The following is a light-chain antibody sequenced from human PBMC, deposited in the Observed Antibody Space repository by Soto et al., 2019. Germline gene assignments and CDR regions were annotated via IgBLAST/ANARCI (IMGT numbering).Light chain of an antibody. CDR3: AAWDDSLSGPV. CDR1: SSNIGAGYD. V-gene: IGLV1-40*01. J-gene: IGLJ7*01. Sequence: QPVLTQPPSVSGAPGQRVTISCTGSSSNIGAGYDVHWYQQLPGTAPKLLIYGNSNRPSGVPDRFSGSKSGTSASLAISGLRSEDEADYYCAAWDDSLSGPVFGGGTQLTVL. CDR2: GNS.